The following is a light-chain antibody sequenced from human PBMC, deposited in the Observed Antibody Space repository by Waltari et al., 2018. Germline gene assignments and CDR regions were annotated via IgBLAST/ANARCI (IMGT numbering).Light chain of an antibody. V-gene: IGKV1-9*01. CDR2: AAS. J-gene: IGKJ2*01. CDR1: QGISSN. Sequence: IQLTQSPSSLSASVGDRVTITCRARQGISSNLAWYQQKPGKAPDLLIFAASTLQSGVPSRFSGSGSGTDFTLTISSLQPEDFATYYCQQLSIYPYTFGQGTKLEIE. CDR3: QQLSIYPYT.